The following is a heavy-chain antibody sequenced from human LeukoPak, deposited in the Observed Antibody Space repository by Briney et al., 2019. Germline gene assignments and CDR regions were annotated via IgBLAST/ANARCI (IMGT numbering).Heavy chain of an antibody. CDR1: GYTFTSYY. V-gene: IGHV1-46*01. Sequence: ASVKVSCKASGYTFTSYYMHWVRQAPGQGLEWMGTINPSGGSTSYAQKFQGRVTMTRDMSTSTAYMELSSLRSEDTAVYYCARALLSSSRRGPLDYWGQGTLVTVSS. CDR2: INPSGGST. CDR3: ARALLSSSRRGPLDY. J-gene: IGHJ4*02. D-gene: IGHD6-6*01.